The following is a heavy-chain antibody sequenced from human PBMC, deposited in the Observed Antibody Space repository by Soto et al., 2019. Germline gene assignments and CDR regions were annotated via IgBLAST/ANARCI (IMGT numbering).Heavy chain of an antibody. V-gene: IGHV1-69*02. CDR3: ASLSNTIFGAHYYYYGMDV. CDR2: IIPILGIA. Sequence: SVKVSCKASGGTFSSYTISWVRQAPGQGLEWMGRIIPILGIANYAQKFQGRVTITADKSTSTAYMELSSLRSEDTAVYYCASLSNTIFGAHYYYYGMDVWGQGTTVTVSS. J-gene: IGHJ6*02. CDR1: GGTFSSYT. D-gene: IGHD3-3*01.